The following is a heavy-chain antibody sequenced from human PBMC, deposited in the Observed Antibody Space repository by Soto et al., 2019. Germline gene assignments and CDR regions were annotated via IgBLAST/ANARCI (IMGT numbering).Heavy chain of an antibody. V-gene: IGHV4-34*01. Sequence: PSETLSLTCAVYGGSFSGYYWSWIRQPPGKGLEWIGEINHSGSTNYNPSLKSRVTISVDTSRNQVSLRLSSVTAADTAIYYCARDRQHTYGNCFDPWGQGTLVTVPS. CDR2: INHSGST. CDR1: GGSFSGYY. J-gene: IGHJ5*02. CDR3: ARDRQHTYGNCFDP. D-gene: IGHD4-17*01.